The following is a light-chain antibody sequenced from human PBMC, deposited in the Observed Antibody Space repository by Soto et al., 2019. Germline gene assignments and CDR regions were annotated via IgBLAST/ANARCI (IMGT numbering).Light chain of an antibody. Sequence: EIVMTQSPATLSVSPGERATLSCRASQSVSSNLAWYQQKPGQAPRLLIYGASIRATGIPARFSGSGSGTEFTLTISSLQSEDFAVYHCQQYNNWPPGTFGQGTKVEIK. CDR2: GAS. CDR1: QSVSSN. J-gene: IGKJ1*01. CDR3: QQYNNWPPGT. V-gene: IGKV3D-15*01.